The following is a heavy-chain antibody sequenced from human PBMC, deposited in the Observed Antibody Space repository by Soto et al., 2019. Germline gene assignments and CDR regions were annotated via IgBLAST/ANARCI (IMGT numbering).Heavy chain of an antibody. CDR2: INNVGTTI. V-gene: IGHV3-48*02. CDR3: ARGSLIHFDY. Sequence: GGSLRLSCAASGFTFSGFNMNWVRQAPGKGLEWVSYINNVGTTIYYADSVKGRFTISRDNAKNSLYLQMNSLRDEDTAVYYCARGSLIHFDYWGLGTLVTVPS. CDR1: GFTFSGFN. J-gene: IGHJ4*02.